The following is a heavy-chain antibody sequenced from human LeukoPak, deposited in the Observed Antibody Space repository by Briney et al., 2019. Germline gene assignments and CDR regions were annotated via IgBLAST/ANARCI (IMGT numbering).Heavy chain of an antibody. V-gene: IGHV4-59*01. CDR2: IYYSGST. D-gene: IGHD6-19*01. CDR1: GGSFSGYY. CDR3: ARDFIAVAGTGWFDP. J-gene: IGHJ5*02. Sequence: PSETLSLTCAVYGGSFSGYYWSWIRQPPGKGLEWIGYIYYSGSTNYNPSLKSRVTISVDTSKNQFSLKLSSVTAADTAVYYCARDFIAVAGTGWFDPWGQGTLVTVSS.